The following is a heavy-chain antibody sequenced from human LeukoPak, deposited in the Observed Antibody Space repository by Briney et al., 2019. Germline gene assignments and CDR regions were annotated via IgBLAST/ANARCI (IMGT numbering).Heavy chain of an antibody. J-gene: IGHJ4*02. V-gene: IGHV4-39*07. CDR1: GDSISTTNRY. D-gene: IGHD2-21*01. CDR3: ARGFRPGGAVVAPPYYFDY. CDR2: VYYSGST. Sequence: PSETLSLTCTVSGDSISTTNRYWGWIRQPPGKGLEWIGSVYYSGSTYYNPSLKSRVTISVDTSKNQFSLRLSSVPAADTAVYYCARGFRPGGAVVAPPYYFDYWGLGALVTVSS.